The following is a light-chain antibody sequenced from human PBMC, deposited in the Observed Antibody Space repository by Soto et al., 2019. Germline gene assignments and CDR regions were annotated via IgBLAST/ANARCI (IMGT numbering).Light chain of an antibody. J-gene: IGKJ5*01. CDR1: QGIRND. V-gene: IGKV1-17*01. CDR3: QQYNAA. CDR2: QAS. Sequence: DIQMTQSPSSLSASVGDRVTITCRASQGIRNDLGWYQQKPGKAPKLLIYQASTLESGVPSRFTGSGSGTEFTLTINSLQSDDFATYYCQQYNAAFGQGTRLEIK.